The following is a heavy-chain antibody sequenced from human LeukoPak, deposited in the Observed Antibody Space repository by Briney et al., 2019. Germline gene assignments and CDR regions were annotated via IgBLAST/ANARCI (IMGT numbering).Heavy chain of an antibody. Sequence: ASVTVSCKASGYTFTSYYIHWVRQAPGQGLEWMGIITPTGGSTTYAPKFQGRVTVTRDTSTSTVYMELSSLRSEDTAVYYCARDDCSGGSCYGWFDPWGQGTLVTVSS. V-gene: IGHV1-46*01. J-gene: IGHJ5*02. CDR1: GYTFTSYY. CDR2: ITPTGGST. D-gene: IGHD2-15*01. CDR3: ARDDCSGGSCYGWFDP.